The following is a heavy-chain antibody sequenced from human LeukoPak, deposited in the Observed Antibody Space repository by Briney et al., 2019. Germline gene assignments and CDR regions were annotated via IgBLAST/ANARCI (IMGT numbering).Heavy chain of an antibody. CDR2: INPSGGTT. D-gene: IGHD3-22*01. Sequence: SVTVSCKASGYTFTSYYMHWVRQAPGQGLDWMGIINPSGGTTSYAQKFQGRVTMTRDTSTSTVYMELSSLRSENTAVYYCASLQSSGPYYFDYWGQGTLVTVSS. V-gene: IGHV1-46*01. J-gene: IGHJ4*02. CDR1: GYTFTSYY. CDR3: ASLQSSGPYYFDY.